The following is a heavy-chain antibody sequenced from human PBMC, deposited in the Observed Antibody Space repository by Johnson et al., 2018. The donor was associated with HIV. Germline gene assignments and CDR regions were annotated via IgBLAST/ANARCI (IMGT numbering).Heavy chain of an antibody. CDR3: ARIVRMTRVVIGDAFDI. CDR1: GFTFSSYA. Sequence: QMLLVESGGGVVQPGRSLRLSCAASGFTFSSYAMHWVRQAPGKGLEWVAVISYDGSNKYYADSVKGRFTISRDNSKNTLYLQMNSLRAEETAVYYCARIVRMTRVVIGDAFDIWGKGTMVTVSS. V-gene: IGHV3-30*04. CDR2: ISYDGSNK. D-gene: IGHD4-23*01. J-gene: IGHJ3*02.